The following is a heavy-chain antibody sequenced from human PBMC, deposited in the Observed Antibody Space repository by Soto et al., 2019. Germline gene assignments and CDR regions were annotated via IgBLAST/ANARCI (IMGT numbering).Heavy chain of an antibody. CDR2: IWHDGKNK. Sequence: QVQVVESGGGVVQPGRSLRLSCAASGFTFSNFGMHWVRQAPGKGLEWVAGIWHDGKNKYYADSAKGRFTISRDNSKNTLYLQRNSLRAEDKPVYYCARDPGKDEAIDHWGQGTLVTVSS. CDR3: ARDPGKDEAIDH. J-gene: IGHJ5*02. V-gene: IGHV3-33*01. CDR1: GFTFSNFG.